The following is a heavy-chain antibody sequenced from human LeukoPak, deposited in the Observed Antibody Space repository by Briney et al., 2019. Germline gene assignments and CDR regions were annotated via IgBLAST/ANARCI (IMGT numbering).Heavy chain of an antibody. D-gene: IGHD3-16*01. CDR3: ARDWGGYYFDY. V-gene: IGHV3-30*03. J-gene: IGHJ4*02. CDR1: GFTFSSYG. Sequence: PGGSLRLSCAASGFTFSSYGMHWVRQAPGKGLEWVAVISYDGSNKYYADSVKGRFTISRDNSKNTLYLQMNSLRAEDTAVYYCARDWGGYYFDYWGQGTLVTVSS. CDR2: ISYDGSNK.